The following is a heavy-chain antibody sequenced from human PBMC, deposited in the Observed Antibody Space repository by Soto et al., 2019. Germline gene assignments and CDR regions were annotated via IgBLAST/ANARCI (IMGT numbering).Heavy chain of an antibody. D-gene: IGHD3-10*01. Sequence: SETLSLTCTVSGGSISSSNYYWGWIRQPPGKGLEWIGNIYYSGITYYNPSLKIRVTISVGTSKNQFSLKLSSVTAADTAVYYCARAYYYYGSGSPLGYWGQGTLVTVSS. J-gene: IGHJ4*02. V-gene: IGHV4-39*07. CDR2: IYYSGIT. CDR1: GGSISSSNYY. CDR3: ARAYYYYGSGSPLGY.